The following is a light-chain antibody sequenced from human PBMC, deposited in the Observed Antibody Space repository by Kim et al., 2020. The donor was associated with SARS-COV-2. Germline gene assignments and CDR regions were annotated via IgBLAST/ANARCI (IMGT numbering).Light chain of an antibody. J-gene: IGLJ3*02. CDR3: QSYDSKLRGSV. CDR2: ANN. Sequence: RVTISCTGSSSNIGTGYVVHWYQQNPGTAPKLLIFANNQRPSGVPDRFSGSKSATSASLAITGLQVDDEASYYCQSYDSKLRGSVFGGGTRLTVL. CDR1: SSNIGTGYV. V-gene: IGLV1-40*01.